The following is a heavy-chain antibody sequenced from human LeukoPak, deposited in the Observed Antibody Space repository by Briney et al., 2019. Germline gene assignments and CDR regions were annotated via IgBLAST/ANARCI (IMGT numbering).Heavy chain of an antibody. Sequence: SETLSLTCTVSGGSISSYYWGWIRQPPGKGLEWIGSIYNSGSTYYNPSLKSRVTISVDTSKNQFSLKLSSVTAADTAVYYCASEDVDIVATILGYNFDYWGQGTLVTVSS. CDR2: IYNSGST. V-gene: IGHV4-39*01. CDR1: GGSISSYY. J-gene: IGHJ4*02. D-gene: IGHD5-12*01. CDR3: ASEDVDIVATILGYNFDY.